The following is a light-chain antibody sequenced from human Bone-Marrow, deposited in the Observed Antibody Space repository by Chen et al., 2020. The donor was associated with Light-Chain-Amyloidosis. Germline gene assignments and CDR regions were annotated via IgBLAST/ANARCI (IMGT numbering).Light chain of an antibody. J-gene: IGLJ2*01. CDR2: RDT. CDR1: DLPTKY. CDR3: QSADSSGTYEVI. Sequence: SYELTQPPSVSVSPGQTARITCAGDDLPTKYAYWYQQKPGQAPVLVIHRDTERPSWISERFSGSSSGTTATLTISGVQVEDEADYHCQSADSSGTYEVIFGGGTKLTVL. V-gene: IGLV3-25*03.